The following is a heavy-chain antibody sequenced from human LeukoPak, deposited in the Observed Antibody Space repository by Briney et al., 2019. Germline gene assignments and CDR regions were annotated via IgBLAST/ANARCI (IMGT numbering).Heavy chain of an antibody. D-gene: IGHD6-13*01. CDR1: GDSISSYY. J-gene: IGHJ5*02. CDR3: ARALRQQLVSGWFDP. V-gene: IGHV4-59*01. CDR2: IYHSGST. Sequence: SETLSLTCTVSGDSISSYYWSWIRQPPGGGLEWVGYIYHSGSTNYNPSLKSRVTISVDTSKNQFSLKLISVTAADTAVYYCARALRQQLVSGWFDPWGQGTLDPVSS.